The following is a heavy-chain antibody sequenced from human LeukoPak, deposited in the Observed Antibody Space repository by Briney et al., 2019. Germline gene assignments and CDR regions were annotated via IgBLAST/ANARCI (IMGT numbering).Heavy chain of an antibody. CDR2: ISDSGTTI. CDR1: EFVLNDYY. D-gene: IGHD1-26*01. V-gene: IGHV3-11*04. J-gene: IGHJ4*02. Sequence: PGGSLRLSCAASEFVLNDYYMSWVRQAPGKGLEWVSYISDSGTTIYYADSVKGRFTISRDNAKNSLYLQMNGLRAEDTAIYYCARVSGRGWHFDYWGQGTLVTVSS. CDR3: ARVSGRGWHFDY.